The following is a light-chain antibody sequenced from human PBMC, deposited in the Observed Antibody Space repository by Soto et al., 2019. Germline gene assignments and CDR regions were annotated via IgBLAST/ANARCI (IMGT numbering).Light chain of an antibody. CDR3: QQRSNWPPFT. CDR2: DAS. CDR1: QSVSSY. J-gene: IGKJ3*01. V-gene: IGKV3-11*01. Sequence: EIVLTQTPATLSLSPRERATLPCRASQSVSSYLAWYQQKPGQAPRLLIYDASNRATGIPARFSGSGSGTDFTLTISSLGPEDFAVYYCQQRSNWPPFTCGPGTKVDIK.